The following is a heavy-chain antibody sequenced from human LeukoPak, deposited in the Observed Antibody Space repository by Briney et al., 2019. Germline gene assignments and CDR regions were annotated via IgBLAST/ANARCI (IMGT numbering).Heavy chain of an antibody. CDR2: ISWNSGSI. D-gene: IGHD3-22*01. CDR3: AKDYYDSSGYPLDY. Sequence: GGSLRLSCAASGFTFDDYAMHWVRQAPGKGLEWVSGISWNSGSIGYADSVKGRFTISRDNAKNSLYLQMNSLRAEDTALYYCAKDYYDSSGYPLDYWGQGTLATVSS. V-gene: IGHV3-9*01. J-gene: IGHJ4*02. CDR1: GFTFDDYA.